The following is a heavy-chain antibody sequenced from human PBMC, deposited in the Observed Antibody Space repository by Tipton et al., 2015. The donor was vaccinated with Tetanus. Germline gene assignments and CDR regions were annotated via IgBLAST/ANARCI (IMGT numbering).Heavy chain of an antibody. CDR3: ARDSRLFYAMDV. CDR1: GDSISIGNYR. Sequence: TLSLTCTVSGDSISIGNYRYNWIRQLPGKGLEWIGYIYHTGTTYYNPSFKSRVSISVDTSMSQFSLELNSVTAADAAVYYCARDSRLFYAMDVWGQGATVTVSS. D-gene: IGHD6-25*01. V-gene: IGHV4-31*03. J-gene: IGHJ6*02. CDR2: IYHTGTT.